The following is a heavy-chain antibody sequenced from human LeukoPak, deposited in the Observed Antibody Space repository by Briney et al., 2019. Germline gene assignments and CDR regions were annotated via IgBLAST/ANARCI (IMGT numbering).Heavy chain of an antibody. CDR3: ARHVVFEGFDP. J-gene: IGHJ5*02. CDR2: INADGSST. CDR1: GFTFSSYW. D-gene: IGHD2-15*01. Sequence: GGSLRLSCVASGFTFSSYWMHWVRQVPGKGLVWVSRINADGSSTTYADSVKGRFTISRDNAKNTVYLQMNSLRGEDTAVYYCARHVVFEGFDPWGQGTLVTVSS. V-gene: IGHV3-74*01.